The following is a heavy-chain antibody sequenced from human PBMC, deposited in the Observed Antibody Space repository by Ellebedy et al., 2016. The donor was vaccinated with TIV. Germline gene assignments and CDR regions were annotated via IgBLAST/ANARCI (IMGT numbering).Heavy chain of an antibody. Sequence: ASVKVSCXASGGTFSSYAISWVRQAPGQGLEWMGWISAYNGNTNYAQKFQGRVTMTRDTSISTAYMELSRLRSDDTAVYYCARVVYYEDYYYGMDVWGQGTTVTVSS. CDR1: GGTFSSYA. V-gene: IGHV1-18*01. CDR3: ARVVYYEDYYYGMDV. D-gene: IGHD2-8*01. J-gene: IGHJ6*02. CDR2: ISAYNGNT.